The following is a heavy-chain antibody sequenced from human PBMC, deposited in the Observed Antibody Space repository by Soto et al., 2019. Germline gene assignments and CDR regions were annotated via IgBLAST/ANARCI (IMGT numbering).Heavy chain of an antibody. CDR2: IYYSGST. D-gene: IGHD2-8*01. J-gene: IGHJ6*02. V-gene: IGHV4-31*03. CDR1: GGSISSGGYY. Sequence: SETLSLTCTVSGGSISSGGYYWSWIRQHPGKGLEWIGYIYYSGSTYYNPSLKSRVTISVDTSKNQFSLKLSSVTAADTAVYYCARGFGVKSLGYYYYGMAVWGQGPRFTVSS. CDR3: ARGFGVKSLGYYYYGMAV.